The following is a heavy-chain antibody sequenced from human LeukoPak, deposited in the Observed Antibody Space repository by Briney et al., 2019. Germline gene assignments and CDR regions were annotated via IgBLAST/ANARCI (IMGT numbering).Heavy chain of an antibody. D-gene: IGHD6-13*01. J-gene: IGHJ6*02. CDR1: GFTLSAYA. Sequence: PGGSLRLSCAASGFTLSAYAMGWVRQAPGKGLEWVSAFSGRGATAYYADSVRGRFTISRDNSKNTLFLQMDCLGADDTAVYYCAKSSPFGTTWYGAIDVWGHGTTVTVSS. V-gene: IGHV3-23*01. CDR2: FSGRGATA. CDR3: AKSSPFGTTWYGAIDV.